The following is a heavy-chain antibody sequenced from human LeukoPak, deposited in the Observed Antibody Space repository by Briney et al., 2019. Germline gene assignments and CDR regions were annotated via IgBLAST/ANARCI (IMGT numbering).Heavy chain of an antibody. CDR3: AKDLGDIVATTSFDY. CDR2: IRYDGSNK. CDR1: GFTFSSYG. V-gene: IGHV3-30*02. Sequence: PGGSLRLSCAASGFTFSSYGMHWVRQAPGKGLEWVAFIRYDGSNKYYADSVKGRFTISRDNSKNTLYLQMNSLRAEDTAVYYCAKDLGDIVATTSFDYWGQGTLVTVSS. D-gene: IGHD5-12*01. J-gene: IGHJ4*02.